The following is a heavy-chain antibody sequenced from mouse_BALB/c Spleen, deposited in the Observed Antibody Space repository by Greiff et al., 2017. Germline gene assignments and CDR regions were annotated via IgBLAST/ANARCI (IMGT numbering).Heavy chain of an antibody. CDR3: ARAYYGSRYFDY. J-gene: IGHJ2*01. Sequence: QVQLQQSGAELVRPGVSVKISCKGSGYTFTDYAMHWVKQSHAKSLEWIGVISTYYGDASYNQKFKGKATMTVDKSSSTAYMQLSSLTSEDSAVYYCARAYYGSRYFDYWGQGTTLTVSS. V-gene: IGHV1S137*01. D-gene: IGHD1-1*01. CDR2: ISTYYGDA. CDR1: GYTFTDYA.